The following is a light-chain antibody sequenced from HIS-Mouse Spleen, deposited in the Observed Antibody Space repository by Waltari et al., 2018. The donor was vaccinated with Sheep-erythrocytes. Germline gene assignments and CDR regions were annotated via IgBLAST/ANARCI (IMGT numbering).Light chain of an antibody. J-gene: IGKJ2*01. CDR1: QSISSY. CDR2: AAS. V-gene: IGKV1-39*01. CDR3: QQSYSTPYT. Sequence: DIQMTQSPSSLSASVGDRVTITCRASQSISSYLNWYQQKPGKAHKLLIYAASSLQSGVQSRFSGRGSATDLTLTISSLQPEYFATYYCQQSYSTPYTFGQGTKLEIK.